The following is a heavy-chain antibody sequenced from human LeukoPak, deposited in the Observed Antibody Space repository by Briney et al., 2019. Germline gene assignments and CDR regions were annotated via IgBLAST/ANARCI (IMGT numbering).Heavy chain of an antibody. J-gene: IGHJ4*02. Sequence: ASVKVFCKTSGYTFTSYYIHWVRQAPGQGLEWMGVINPSDGGTTYAQRFQGRVSMTGDMSTSTVYLELSSLRSDDTAVYFCARDLAGGGYPNYWGQGTLVTVSS. D-gene: IGHD3-16*02. CDR3: ARDLAGGGYPNY. V-gene: IGHV1-46*01. CDR2: INPSDGGT. CDR1: GYTFTSYY.